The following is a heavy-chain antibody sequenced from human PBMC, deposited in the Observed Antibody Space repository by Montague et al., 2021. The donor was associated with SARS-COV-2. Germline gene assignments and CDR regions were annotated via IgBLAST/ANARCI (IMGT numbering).Heavy chain of an antibody. CDR3: ARGGYYDYAFDI. V-gene: IGHV4-59*01. J-gene: IGHJ3*02. Sequence: SETLSLTCTVSGGSISSYYWSWIRQPPGKGLEWFGDINYSGSTXXXPSXMSRVTISVDTTKNQFSLKLSSVTAADTAVCYCARGGYYDYAFDIWGQGTMVTVSS. CDR1: GGSISSYY. D-gene: IGHD3-22*01. CDR2: INYSGST.